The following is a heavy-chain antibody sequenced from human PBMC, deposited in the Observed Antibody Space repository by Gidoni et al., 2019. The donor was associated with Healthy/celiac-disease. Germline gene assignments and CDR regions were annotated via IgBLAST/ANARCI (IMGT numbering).Heavy chain of an antibody. V-gene: IGHV3-33*01. CDR2: IWYDGSNK. CDR1: GFTFSSYG. D-gene: IGHD1-26*01. J-gene: IGHJ4*02. CDR3: AREMATTFDY. Sequence: QLQLVESGGGVVQPGRSLRLSCAASGFTFSSYGMHWVRQAPGKGLEWVAVIWYDGSNKYYADSVKGRFTISRDNSKNTLYLQINSLRAEDTAVYYCAREMATTFDYWGQGTLVTVSS.